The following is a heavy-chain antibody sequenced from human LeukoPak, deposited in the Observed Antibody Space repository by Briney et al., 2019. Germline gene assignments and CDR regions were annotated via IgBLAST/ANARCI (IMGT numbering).Heavy chain of an antibody. CDR3: ARGGSPKGAFDI. V-gene: IGHV3-33*01. J-gene: IGHJ3*02. D-gene: IGHD1-26*01. CDR2: IWYDGSNK. Sequence: GGSLRLSCAASGFTFSSYGMHWVRQAPGKGLEWVAVIWYDGSNKYYADSVKGRFTISRDNSKNTLYLQMNSLRAEDTAAYYCARGGSPKGAFDIWGQGTMVTVSS. CDR1: GFTFSSYG.